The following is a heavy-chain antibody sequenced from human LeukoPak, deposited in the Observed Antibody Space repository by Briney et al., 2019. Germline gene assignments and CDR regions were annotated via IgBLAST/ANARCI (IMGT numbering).Heavy chain of an antibody. CDR1: GYTFSTYG. D-gene: IGHD2-2*01. CDR3: ARKGYCSSTSCYYYYGMDV. J-gene: IGHJ6*04. V-gene: IGHV1-46*01. Sequence: ASVKVSCKASGYTFSTYGISWVRQAPGQGLEWMGIINPSGGSTSYAQKFQGRVTMTRDTSTSTVYMELSSLRSEDTAVYYCARKGYCSSTSCYYYYGMDVWGEGTTVTVSS. CDR2: INPSGGST.